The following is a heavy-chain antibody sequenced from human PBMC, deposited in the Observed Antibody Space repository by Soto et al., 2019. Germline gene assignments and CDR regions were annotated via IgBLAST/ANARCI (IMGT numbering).Heavy chain of an antibody. CDR2: IIPILGIA. V-gene: IGHV1-69*02. J-gene: IGHJ4*02. D-gene: IGHD2-2*01. CDR3: ARWAAYCSSTSCYDAY. Sequence: ASVKVSCKASGGTFSSYTISWVRQAPGQGLEWMGRIIPILGIANYAQKFQGRVTITADKSTSTAYMELSSLRSEDTAVYYCARWAAYCSSTSCYDAYWGQGTLVTVSS. CDR1: GGTFSSYT.